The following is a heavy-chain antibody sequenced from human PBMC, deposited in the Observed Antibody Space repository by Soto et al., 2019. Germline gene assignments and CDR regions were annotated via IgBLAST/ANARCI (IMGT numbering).Heavy chain of an antibody. CDR1: GFTFSTYA. D-gene: IGHD3-22*01. Sequence: QVQLVESGGGVVQPGRSLRLSCAASGFTFSTYALHWVRQAPGKGLEWVATVTSDGSNKYHADSVEGRFTISRDDSKNTLYLQLNSLSAEDTAVYYCGRITLKTSVDTFDFWGQGTMVTVSS. CDR2: VTSDGSNK. J-gene: IGHJ3*01. CDR3: GRITLKTSVDTFDF. V-gene: IGHV3-30-3*01.